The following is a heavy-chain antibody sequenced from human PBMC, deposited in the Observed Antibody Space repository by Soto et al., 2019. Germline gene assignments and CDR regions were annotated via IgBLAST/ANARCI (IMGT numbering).Heavy chain of an antibody. CDR3: ARDSTIRGRIYYFDY. V-gene: IGHV1-69*13. CDR2: IIPIFGTA. Sequence: GASVKVSCKASGGTFSSYAISWVRQAPGQGLEWMGGIIPIFGTANYAQKFQGRVTITADECTSTAYMELSSLRSEDTAVYYCARDSTIRGRIYYFDYWAQGTMVTVSS. D-gene: IGHD3-10*01. CDR1: GGTFSSYA. J-gene: IGHJ4*02.